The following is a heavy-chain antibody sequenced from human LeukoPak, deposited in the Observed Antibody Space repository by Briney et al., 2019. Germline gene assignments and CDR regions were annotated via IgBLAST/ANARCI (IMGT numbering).Heavy chain of an antibody. D-gene: IGHD1-26*01. CDR2: ISSSGSTI. J-gene: IGHJ4*02. CDR1: GFTVSTNY. Sequence: PGGSLRLSSVASGFTVSTNYMNWVRQAPGKGLEWVSYISSSGSTIYYADSVKGRFTISRDNAKNSLYLQMNSLRAEDTAVYYCARAEWELGGRPFDYWGQGTLVTVPS. CDR3: ARAEWELGGRPFDY. V-gene: IGHV3-48*03.